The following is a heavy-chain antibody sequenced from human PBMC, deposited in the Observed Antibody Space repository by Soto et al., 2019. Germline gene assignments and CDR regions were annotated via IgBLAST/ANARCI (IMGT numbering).Heavy chain of an antibody. Sequence: SLRLSCAASGFTFSRDGMSWVRQAPGKGLEWVSLITDNGGSTYYADSVKGRFTISRDNTKNTLFLQMNSLRAEDTAVYYCAKERATTTAFDYWGRGTQVTVSS. CDR2: ITDNGGST. CDR3: AKERATTTAFDY. CDR1: GFTFSRDG. J-gene: IGHJ4*02. D-gene: IGHD4-17*01. V-gene: IGHV3-23*01.